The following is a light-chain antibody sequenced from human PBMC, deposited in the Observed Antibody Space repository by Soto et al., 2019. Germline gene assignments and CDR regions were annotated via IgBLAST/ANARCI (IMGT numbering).Light chain of an antibody. CDR1: QNINYN. V-gene: IGKV3-15*01. J-gene: IGKJ4*01. CDR3: QQYNTWPPLT. Sequence: EIVMTQSPATLSLSPGERATLSCRASQNINYNLAWYQQRPGQPPTLLIYGAYTRTTGIPDRFSGGGSGTEITLTISSLQSEDFAVYYCQQYNTWPPLTFGGGTTLKIK. CDR2: GAY.